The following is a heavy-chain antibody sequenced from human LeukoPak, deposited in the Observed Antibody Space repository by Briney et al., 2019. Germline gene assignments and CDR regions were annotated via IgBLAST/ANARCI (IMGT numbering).Heavy chain of an antibody. CDR1: GYSFTSYW. CDR2: IYPGENNI. V-gene: IGHV5-51*01. D-gene: IGHD6-6*01. J-gene: IGHJ4*02. CDR3: ARHITTSSTSSHFDS. Sequence: GESLKTSCKGSGYSFTSYWIGWVRQMPGKGLEYTGFIYPGENNIRYSPPFQGQVTISADKSINTAYLQWNSLKASDTAMYYCARHITTSSTSSHFDSWGQGTLVTVSS.